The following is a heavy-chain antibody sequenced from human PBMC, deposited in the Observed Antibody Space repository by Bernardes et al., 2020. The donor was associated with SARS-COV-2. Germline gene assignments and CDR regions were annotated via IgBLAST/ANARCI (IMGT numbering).Heavy chain of an antibody. CDR2: IIPIFGTA. D-gene: IGHD3-22*01. V-gene: IGHV1-69*13. Sequence: SVKVSCKASGGTFSSYAISWVRQAPGQGLEWMGGIIPIFGTANYAQKFQGRVTITADESTSTAYMELSSLRSEDTAVYYCARDRPDSSGYYRDYYYYGMDVWGQGNTVTVSS. CDR3: ARDRPDSSGYYRDYYYYGMDV. CDR1: GGTFSSYA. J-gene: IGHJ6*02.